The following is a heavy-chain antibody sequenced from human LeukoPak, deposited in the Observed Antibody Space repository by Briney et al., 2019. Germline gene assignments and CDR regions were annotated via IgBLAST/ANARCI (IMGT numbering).Heavy chain of an antibody. CDR3: ARQTGSGLFILP. CDR1: GVSISSSNSY. D-gene: IGHD3/OR15-3a*01. V-gene: IGHV4-39*01. Sequence: SETLSLTCTVSGVSISSSNSYWGWIRQPPGKGLEWIGSIYYRGNTYYNASLKSQVSISIDTSKNQSSLKLTSVTAADTAVYYCARQTGSGLFILPGGQGTLVTVSS. CDR2: IYYRGNT. J-gene: IGHJ4*02.